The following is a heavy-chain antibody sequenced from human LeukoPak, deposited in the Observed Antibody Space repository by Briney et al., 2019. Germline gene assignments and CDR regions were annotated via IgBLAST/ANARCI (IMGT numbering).Heavy chain of an antibody. CDR2: INPSGGST. D-gene: IGHD2-2*01. CDR1: GYTFTSYY. CDR3: ARIGDSTSCYGPCAYFDY. V-gene: IGHV1-46*01. Sequence: ASVKVSCKASGYTFTSYYMHWVRQAPGRGLEWMGIINPSGGSTSYAQKFQGRVTMTRDTSTSTVYMELSSLRSEDTAVYYCARIGDSTSCYGPCAYFDYWGQGTLVTVSS. J-gene: IGHJ4*02.